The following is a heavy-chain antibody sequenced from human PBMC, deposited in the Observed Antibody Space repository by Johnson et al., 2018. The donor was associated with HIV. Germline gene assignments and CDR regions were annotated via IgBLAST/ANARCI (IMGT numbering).Heavy chain of an antibody. CDR2: INWNGGNT. CDR1: GFTFDDYG. Sequence: VQLVESGGGVVRPGGSLRLSCAASGFTFDDYGMSWVRQAPGKGLEWVSGINWNGGNTGYADPVKGRFTISRDNAKNHLYLHMNSLGVEDTALYYCARVIGYDNNGKAVDVWGQGTMVTVSS. CDR3: ARVIGYDNNGKAVDV. J-gene: IGHJ3*01. D-gene: IGHD3-22*01. V-gene: IGHV3-20*04.